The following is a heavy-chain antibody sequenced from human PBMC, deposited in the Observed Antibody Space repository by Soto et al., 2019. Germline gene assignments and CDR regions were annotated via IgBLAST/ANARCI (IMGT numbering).Heavy chain of an antibody. V-gene: IGHV4-34*01. CDR3: ARVGFTMVRGVYSPYYFDY. CDR1: GGSFSGYY. D-gene: IGHD3-10*01. Sequence: SETLSLTCAVYGGSFSGYYWSWIRQPPGKGLEWIGEINHSGSTNYNPSLKSRVTISVDTSKNQFSLKLSSVTAADTAVYYCARVGFTMVRGVYSPYYFDYWGQGTLVT. J-gene: IGHJ4*02. CDR2: INHSGST.